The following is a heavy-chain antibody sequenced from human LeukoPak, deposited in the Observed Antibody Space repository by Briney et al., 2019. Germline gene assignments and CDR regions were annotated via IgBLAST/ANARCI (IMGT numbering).Heavy chain of an antibody. CDR2: INPSGGST. V-gene: IGHV1-46*01. D-gene: IGHD3-9*01. Sequence: ASVKVSCKASGYTFTSYYMHWVRQAPGQGLEWMGIINPSGGSTSYAQKFQGRVTITADKSTSTAYMELSSLRSEDTAVYYCARGYYDILTGYWTNDAFDIWGQGTMVTVSS. CDR3: ARGYYDILTGYWTNDAFDI. J-gene: IGHJ3*02. CDR1: GYTFTSYY.